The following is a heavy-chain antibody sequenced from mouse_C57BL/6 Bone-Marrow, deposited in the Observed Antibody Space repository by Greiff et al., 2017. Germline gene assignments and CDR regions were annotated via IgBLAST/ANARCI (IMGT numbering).Heavy chain of an antibody. V-gene: IGHV14-4*01. Sequence: VQLQQSGAELVRPGASVKLSCTASGFTFNEYYIHWVKQRPEQGLEWIGWFDPEIGDTEYASNFKGKATITSDTSANTAYLQLSSLTSEDTAVYYCASFDGNYFDFWGQGTPLTVAS. CDR1: GFTFNEYY. J-gene: IGHJ2*01. D-gene: IGHD2-3*01. CDR2: FDPEIGDT. CDR3: ASFDGNYFDF.